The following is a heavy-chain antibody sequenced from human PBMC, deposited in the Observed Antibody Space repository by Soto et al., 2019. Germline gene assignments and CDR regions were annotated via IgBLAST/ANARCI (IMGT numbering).Heavy chain of an antibody. CDR1: GDAFTGYY. CDR3: ARGFLYFDGLPRPADYYYGMDV. CDR2: INPNSGGT. Sequence: ASVKASCKASGDAFTGYYMHWVRQASGQGLEWMGWINPNSGGTNYAQKFQGWVTMTRDTSISTAYMELSRLRSDDTAVYYCARGFLYFDGLPRPADYYYGMDVWAQGTTVTVSS. D-gene: IGHD3-9*01. V-gene: IGHV1-2*04. J-gene: IGHJ6*02.